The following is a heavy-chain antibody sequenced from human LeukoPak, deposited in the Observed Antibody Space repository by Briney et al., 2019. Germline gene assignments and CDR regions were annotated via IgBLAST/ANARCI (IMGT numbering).Heavy chain of an antibody. J-gene: IGHJ3*02. CDR2: IYYSGST. Sequence: SETLSLTCTVSGGSISSGGHYWSWIRQPPGKGLEWIGYIYYSGSTNYNPSLKSRVTISVDTSKNQFSLKLSSVTAADTAVYYCAGHSSSLDAFDIWGQGTMATVSS. CDR3: AGHSSSLDAFDI. CDR1: GGSISSGGHY. D-gene: IGHD6-13*01. V-gene: IGHV4-61*08.